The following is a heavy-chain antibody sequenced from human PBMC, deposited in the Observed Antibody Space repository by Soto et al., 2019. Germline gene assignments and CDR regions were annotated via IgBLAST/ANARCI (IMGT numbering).Heavy chain of an antibody. V-gene: IGHV4-59*08. CDR3: ARRYSSSLDV. D-gene: IGHD6-13*01. CDR1: GGSIRSYY. J-gene: IGHJ6*02. CDR2: IYYSGST. Sequence: QVQLQESGPGLVKPSETLSLTCTVSGGSIRSYYWSWIRQPPGKGLEWIGYIYYSGSTTYNPSLKSRVTISVDTSKNQFSLKLSSVTAADTAVYYCARRYSSSLDVWGQGTTVTVSS.